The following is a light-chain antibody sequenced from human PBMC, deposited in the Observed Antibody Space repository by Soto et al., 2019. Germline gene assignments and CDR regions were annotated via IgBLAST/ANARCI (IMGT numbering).Light chain of an antibody. CDR1: SSNMGSNI. Sequence: QPVLTQPPSASGTPGQRVTISCSGSSSNMGSNIVNWYQQLPGAAPKLLIYSKDQRPSGVPDRFSGSKSGTSASLAISGLQSEDEADYYCAAWDDSLNGVVFGGGTKLTV. V-gene: IGLV1-44*01. J-gene: IGLJ2*01. CDR2: SKD. CDR3: AAWDDSLNGVV.